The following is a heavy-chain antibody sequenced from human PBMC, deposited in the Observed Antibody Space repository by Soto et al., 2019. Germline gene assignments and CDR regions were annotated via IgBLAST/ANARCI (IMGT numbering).Heavy chain of an antibody. CDR3: ATVHNTSRSFNF. J-gene: IGHJ4*02. Sequence: EVQLLESGGGLVQPGGSLRLSCVASGLTFSVSAMTWVRQAPGKGLEWVSTTGLSGRTTYCGDSVKGRFTVSRDNSKNTLDLQMISLRAEDTAVYYCATVHNTSRSFNFWGRGTLVTVSS. D-gene: IGHD1-20*01. CDR2: TGLSGRTT. CDR1: GLTFSVSA. V-gene: IGHV3-23*01.